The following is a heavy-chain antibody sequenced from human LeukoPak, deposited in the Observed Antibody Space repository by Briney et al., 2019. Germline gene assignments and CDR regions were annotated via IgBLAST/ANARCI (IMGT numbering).Heavy chain of an antibody. V-gene: IGHV3-9*01. CDR3: ARDHGGSYSY. CDR2: ISWDSGSI. J-gene: IGHJ4*02. D-gene: IGHD1-26*01. Sequence: GGSLRLSCAASGFTFDDYAMHWVRQAPGKGLEWVSGISWDSGSIGYADSVKGRFTISRDNAKNSLYLQMNSLRVEDTAVYFCARDHGGSYSYWGQGTLVTVSS. CDR1: GFTFDDYA.